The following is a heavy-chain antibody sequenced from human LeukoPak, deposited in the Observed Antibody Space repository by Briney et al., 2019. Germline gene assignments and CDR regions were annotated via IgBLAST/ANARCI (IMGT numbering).Heavy chain of an antibody. D-gene: IGHD4-23*01. V-gene: IGHV3-21*04. CDR3: AKDPVAVDWFDP. CDR2: ISSSSLYI. J-gene: IGHJ5*02. CDR1: GFTFSSYS. Sequence: GGSLRLSCAASGFTFSSYSMNWVRQAPGKGLEWVSSISSSSLYIYYADSVKGRFTISRDNAKNTLYLQMNSLRAEDTAVYYCAKDPVAVDWFDPWGQGTLVTVSS.